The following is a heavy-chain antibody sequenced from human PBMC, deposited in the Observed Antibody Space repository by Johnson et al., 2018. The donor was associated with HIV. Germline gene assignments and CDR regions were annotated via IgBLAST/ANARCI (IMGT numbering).Heavy chain of an antibody. Sequence: WMALIWYDGSNKYYADSVKGRFTISRDNSKNTLYLQMNSLRAEDTAVYYCARSMTTVTVAFDIWGQGTMVTVSS. V-gene: IGHV3-30-3*01. CDR3: ARSMTTVTVAFDI. CDR2: IWYDGSNK. J-gene: IGHJ3*02. D-gene: IGHD4-17*01.